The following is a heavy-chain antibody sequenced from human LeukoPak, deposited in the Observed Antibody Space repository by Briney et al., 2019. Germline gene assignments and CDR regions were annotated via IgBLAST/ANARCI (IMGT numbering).Heavy chain of an antibody. Sequence: RSSETLSLTCTVSGGSISSGDYYWSWIRQPPGKGLEWIGYIYYSGSTYYNPSLKSRVTISVDTSKNQFSLKLSSVTAADTAVYYCATLNGAMVDGSGFDYWGQGTLVTVSS. V-gene: IGHV4-30-4*01. J-gene: IGHJ4*02. CDR2: IYYSGST. CDR1: GGSISSGDYY. D-gene: IGHD3-22*01. CDR3: ATLNGAMVDGSGFDY.